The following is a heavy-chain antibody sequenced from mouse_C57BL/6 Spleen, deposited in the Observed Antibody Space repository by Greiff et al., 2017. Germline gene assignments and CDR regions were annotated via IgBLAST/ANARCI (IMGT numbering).Heavy chain of an antibody. CDR2: IDPSDSYI. CDR1: GYTFTSYW. V-gene: IGHV1-69*01. D-gene: IGHD2-4*01. J-gene: IGHJ1*03. Sequence: QVQLQQPGAELVMPGASVKLSCKASGYTFTSYWLHWVKQRPGQGLEWIGEIDPSDSYINYNHKFKGKFTLTVGKSSSTAYMQVRSLTSDDSAVYYCARFGGLRRYFDVWGRGTAVTVSS. CDR3: ARFGGLRRYFDV.